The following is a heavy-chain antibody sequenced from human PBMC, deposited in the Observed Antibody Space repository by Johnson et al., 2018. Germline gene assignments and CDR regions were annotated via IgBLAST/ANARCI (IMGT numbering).Heavy chain of an antibody. V-gene: IGHV3-33*01. CDR3: ARDSGGRQVGQWTHYYYYYMDV. Sequence: QVQLVESGGGVVQPGRSLRLSCAASGFTFSTFGMHWVRQAPGKGLEWVAVIWYDASNKNYPDSLKGRFTISQDNSTNPLFPQMNSLRAEDTAVYYCARDSGGRQVGQWTHYYYYYMDVWGKGTTVTVSS. D-gene: IGHD6-19*01. CDR1: GFTFSTFG. CDR2: IWYDASNK. J-gene: IGHJ6*03.